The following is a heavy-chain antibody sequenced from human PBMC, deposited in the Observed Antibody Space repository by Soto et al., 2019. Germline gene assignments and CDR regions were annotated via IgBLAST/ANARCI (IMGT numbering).Heavy chain of an antibody. CDR3: GSRSGTSYVGAFDI. Sequence: EMQLLESGGGLVQPGESLRLSCAASGFTFSNNGMTWVRQTPGKGLEWVSTIGGGSDGTTYYAASVKGRFTISRDNVKNILYLQMNTLGAEDTAVYFCGSRSGTSYVGAFDIWGPGTMVTVSS. CDR1: GFTFSNNG. CDR2: IGGGSDGTT. V-gene: IGHV3-23*01. D-gene: IGHD1-26*01. J-gene: IGHJ3*02.